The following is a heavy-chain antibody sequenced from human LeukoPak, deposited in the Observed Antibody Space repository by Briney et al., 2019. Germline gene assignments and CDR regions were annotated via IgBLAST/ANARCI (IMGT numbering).Heavy chain of an antibody. CDR3: AKGQLVDYGMDV. V-gene: IGHV3-30*18. Sequence: GGSLRLSCAASGFTFSSYAMHWVRQAPGKGLEWVAVMSYDGCHKYYADSVKGRFTISRDNSKNTLYLQMNSLRAEDTAVYYCAKGQLVDYGMDVWGQGTTVTVSS. D-gene: IGHD2-15*01. J-gene: IGHJ6*02. CDR1: GFTFSSYA. CDR2: MSYDGCHK.